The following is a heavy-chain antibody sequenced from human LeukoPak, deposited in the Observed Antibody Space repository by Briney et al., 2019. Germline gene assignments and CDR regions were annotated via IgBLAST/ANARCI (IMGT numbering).Heavy chain of an antibody. CDR2: INPNSGGT. Sequence: ASVKVSCKASGYTFTGYYMHWVRQAPGQGLEWMGWINPNSGGTNYAQKFQGRVTMTTDTSTSTAYMELRSLRSDDTAVYYCARCPGIQLWPGVCDYWGQGTLVTVSS. J-gene: IGHJ4*02. D-gene: IGHD5-18*01. CDR3: ARCPGIQLWPGVCDY. CDR1: GYTFTGYY. V-gene: IGHV1-2*02.